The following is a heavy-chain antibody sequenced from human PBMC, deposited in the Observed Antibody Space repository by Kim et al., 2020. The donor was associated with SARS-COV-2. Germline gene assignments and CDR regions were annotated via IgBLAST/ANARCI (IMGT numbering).Heavy chain of an antibody. D-gene: IGHD3-10*01. CDR2: IYYSGST. J-gene: IGHJ3*02. Sequence: SETLSLTCTVSGGSISSSSYYWGWIRQPPGKGLEWIGSIYYSGSTYYNPSLKSRVTISVDTSKNQFSLKLSSVTAADTAVYYCARSKRGSPDAFDIWGQGTMVTVSS. CDR1: GGSISSSSYY. V-gene: IGHV4-39*07. CDR3: ARSKRGSPDAFDI.